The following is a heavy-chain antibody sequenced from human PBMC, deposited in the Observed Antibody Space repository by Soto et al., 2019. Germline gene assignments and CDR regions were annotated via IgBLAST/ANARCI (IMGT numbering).Heavy chain of an antibody. CDR3: ARVKKRELRGYYYGMDV. CDR1: GGSFSGYY. CDR2: INHSGST. D-gene: IGHD1-7*01. J-gene: IGHJ6*02. V-gene: IGHV4-34*01. Sequence: SETLSLTCAVYGGSFSGYYWSWIRQPPGKGLEWIGEINHSGSTNYNPSLKSRVTISVGTSKNQFSLKLSSVTAADTAVYYCARVKKRELRGYYYGMDVWGQGTTVTVSS.